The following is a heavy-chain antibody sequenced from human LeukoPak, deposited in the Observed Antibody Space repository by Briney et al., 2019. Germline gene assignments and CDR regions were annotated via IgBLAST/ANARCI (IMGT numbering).Heavy chain of an antibody. Sequence: GGSLRLSCAASGFTFSSYGIHWVRQAPGKGLEWVTFIRYDGSNKYYADSVKGRFTISRDNSKNSLYLQMNSLRADDTAIYYCAKALDYYGLGSPFDYWGQGTLVTVSS. CDR2: IRYDGSNK. D-gene: IGHD3-10*01. CDR3: AKALDYYGLGSPFDY. J-gene: IGHJ4*02. V-gene: IGHV3-30*02. CDR1: GFTFSSYG.